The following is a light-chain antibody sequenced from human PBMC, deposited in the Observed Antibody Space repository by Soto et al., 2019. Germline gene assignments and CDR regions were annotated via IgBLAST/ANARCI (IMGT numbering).Light chain of an antibody. CDR1: QTVINN. CDR3: QQYNTWPPGT. V-gene: IGKV3-15*01. Sequence: EVMMTQSPATLSVSPGDRATLSCRASQTVINNLAWYQQAPGQAPRLLIYGASTRATGIPARFSGSGSGTEFSLTIDSLQSEDVAVYYCQQYNTWPPGTFGQGTKVEIK. CDR2: GAS. J-gene: IGKJ1*01.